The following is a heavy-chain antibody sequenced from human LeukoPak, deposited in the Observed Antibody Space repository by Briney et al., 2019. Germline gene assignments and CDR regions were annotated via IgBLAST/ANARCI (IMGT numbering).Heavy chain of an antibody. Sequence: SETLSLTCTVSGGSISSGGYYWSWIRQPPGKGLEWIGEINHSGSTNYNPSLKSRVTISVDTSKNQFSLKLSSVTAADTAVYYCARGGYSYGPRKYFDYWGQGTLVTVSS. V-gene: IGHV4-39*07. J-gene: IGHJ4*02. CDR1: GGSISSGGYY. CDR2: INHSGST. CDR3: ARGGYSYGPRKYFDY. D-gene: IGHD5-18*01.